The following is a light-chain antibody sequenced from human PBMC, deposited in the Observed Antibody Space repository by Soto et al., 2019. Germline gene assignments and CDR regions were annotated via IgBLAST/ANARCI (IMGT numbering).Light chain of an antibody. CDR3: XQYNNWPPMA. CDR1: QSXXXX. V-gene: IGKV3-15*01. Sequence: EIVMTQSPATLSVSPGERATLSCRASQSXXXXXAWYQQKPGQAPRLLIYGASTRATGIPARFSGSGSGTXXXXXXXXXXXXXFXVYXCXQYNNWPPMAFGQGTKVEIK. J-gene: IGKJ1*01. CDR2: GAS.